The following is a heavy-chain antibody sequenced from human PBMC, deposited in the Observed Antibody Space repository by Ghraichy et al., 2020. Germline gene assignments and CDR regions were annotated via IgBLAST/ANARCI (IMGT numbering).Heavy chain of an antibody. J-gene: IGHJ4*02. CDR3: ASSNGNLDH. Sequence: LTCAASGFTFSVYSMNWARQAPGKGLEWLSYITGSSSTIYYADSVKGRFTISRDNAKNSLYLQMNSLRAEDTAVYYCASSNGNLDHWGQGTLVTVSS. CDR1: GFTFSVYS. CDR2: ITGSSSTI. D-gene: IGHD1-14*01. V-gene: IGHV3-48*01.